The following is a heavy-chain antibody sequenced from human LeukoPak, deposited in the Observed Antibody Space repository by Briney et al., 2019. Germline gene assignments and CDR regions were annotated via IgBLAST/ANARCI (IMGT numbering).Heavy chain of an antibody. V-gene: IGHV3-74*01. Sequence: SGGSLRLSCAVSGXTFSSYWMHWVRQAPGKGLVWVSRINSDGSSTNYADSVKGRFTISRDNAKNTLYLQMNSLRDEDTAVYYCAREFRVLPDVWGQGTVVTVSS. CDR2: INSDGSST. J-gene: IGHJ3*01. CDR3: AREFRVLPDV. D-gene: IGHD2-8*02. CDR1: GXTFSSYW.